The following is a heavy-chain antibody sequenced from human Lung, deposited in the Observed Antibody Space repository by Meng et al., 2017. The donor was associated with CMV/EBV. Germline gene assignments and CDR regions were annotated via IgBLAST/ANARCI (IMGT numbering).Heavy chain of an antibody. V-gene: IGHV3-43D*04. CDR1: GFSFDDYA. CDR2: ITWDGIST. CDR3: AKDNDYDSSGYYFDY. D-gene: IGHD3-22*01. J-gene: IGHJ4*02. Sequence: ESLKISXAASGFSFDDYAMHWVRQAPGKGLEWVSLITWDGISTYYADSVKGRFTISRDNSKNFLYLEMHSLRAEDSAFYYCAKDNDYDSSGYYFDYWGQGTLVTVSS.